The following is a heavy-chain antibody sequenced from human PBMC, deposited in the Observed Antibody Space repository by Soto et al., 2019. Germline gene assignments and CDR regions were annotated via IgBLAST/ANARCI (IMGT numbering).Heavy chain of an antibody. V-gene: IGHV3-11*05. J-gene: IGHJ5*02. Sequence: GGSLRLSCAASGFTFSDYYMSWIRQAPGKGLEWVSYISSSSSYTNYADSVKGRFTISRDNAKNSLYLQMNSLRAEDTAVYYCARVMYDSIQEHYKCSDLWGQGPLVTLS. CDR1: GFTFSDYY. CDR3: ARVMYDSIQEHYKCSDL. D-gene: IGHD3-22*01. CDR2: ISSSSSYT.